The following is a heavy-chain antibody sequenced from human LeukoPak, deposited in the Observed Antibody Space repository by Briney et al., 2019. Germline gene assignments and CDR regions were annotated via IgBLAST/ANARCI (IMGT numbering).Heavy chain of an antibody. CDR1: GFTFSSYA. D-gene: IGHD2-2*01. J-gene: IGHJ4*02. CDR2: ISSDGSNR. Sequence: GRSLRLSCAASGFTFSSYAMHWVRQAPGKGLEWVAVISSDGSNRYYADSVKGRFTISRDNSKNTLYLQMNSLRAEDTAVYYCARDRSGYCSSISCCWGSFDYWGQGTLVTVSS. V-gene: IGHV3-30-3*01. CDR3: ARDRSGYCSSISCCWGSFDY.